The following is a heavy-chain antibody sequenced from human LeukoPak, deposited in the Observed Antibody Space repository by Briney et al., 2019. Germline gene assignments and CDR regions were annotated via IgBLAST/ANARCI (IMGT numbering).Heavy chain of an antibody. V-gene: IGHV4-59*08. Sequence: SETLSLTCTVSGGSISSYYWSWIRQPPGKGLEWIGYIYYSGSTNYNPSLKSRVTISVDTSKNQFSLKLSSVTAADTAVYYCARAPFDSSGYYPPVHYFDYWRQGTLVTVSS. CDR3: ARAPFDSSGYYPPVHYFDY. D-gene: IGHD3-22*01. J-gene: IGHJ4*02. CDR2: IYYSGST. CDR1: GGSISSYY.